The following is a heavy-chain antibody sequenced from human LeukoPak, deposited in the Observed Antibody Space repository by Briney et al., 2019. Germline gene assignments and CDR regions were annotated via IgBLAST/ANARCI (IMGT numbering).Heavy chain of an antibody. CDR2: IYTSGST. D-gene: IGHD1/OR15-1a*01. Sequence: SQTLSLTRTVSGGSISSGSYYWSWIRQPAGKGLEWIGRIYTSGSTNYNPSLKSRVTISVDTSKNQFSLKLSSVTAADTAVYYCARVGTATRYWYFDLWGRGTLVTVSS. V-gene: IGHV4-61*02. CDR3: ARVGTATRYWYFDL. CDR1: GGSISSGSYY. J-gene: IGHJ2*01.